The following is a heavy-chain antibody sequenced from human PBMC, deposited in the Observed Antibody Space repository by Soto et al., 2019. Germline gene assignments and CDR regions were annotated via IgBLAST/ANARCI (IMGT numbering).Heavy chain of an antibody. J-gene: IGHJ4*02. CDR2: ISGSGGST. CDR1: GFTFSSYA. Sequence: EVQLLESGGGLVQPGGSLRLSCAASGFTFSSYAMSWVRQAPGKGLEWVSAISGSGGSTYYADSVKGRSTISRDNSKNEVYLQFNSLRADDTAVYYCAKDPYGGWNIDYVVEGTLVTVSS. V-gene: IGHV3-23*01. D-gene: IGHD2-8*01. CDR3: AKDPYGGWNIDY.